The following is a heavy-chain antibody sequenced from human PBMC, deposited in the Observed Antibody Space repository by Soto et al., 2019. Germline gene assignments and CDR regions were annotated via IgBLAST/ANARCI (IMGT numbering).Heavy chain of an antibody. CDR3: ARDVQVVVTTSFDY. CDR1: GFTFSSYS. Sequence: VQLVESGGGVVQPGRSLRLSCAASGFTFSSYSMNWVRQAPGKGLEWVSSISSSSSYIYYADSVKGRFTISRDNAKNSLYLQMNSLRAEDTAVYYCARDVQVVVTTSFDYWGQGTLVTVSS. D-gene: IGHD3-22*01. V-gene: IGHV3-21*01. J-gene: IGHJ4*02. CDR2: ISSSSSYI.